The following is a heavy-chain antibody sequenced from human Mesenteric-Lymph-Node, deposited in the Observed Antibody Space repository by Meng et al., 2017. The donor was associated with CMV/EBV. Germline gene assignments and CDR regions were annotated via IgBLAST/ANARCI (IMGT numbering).Heavy chain of an antibody. J-gene: IGHJ4*02. CDR3: ARGSSYDILTGYFDY. Sequence: HQWRAGLLKPSEPPAITRALYSVSFSGYYWNWIRQSPEKGLEWIGEINHSGSTTYNPSFTSRIIISVDTSTNQIPLNMSSVTAADTAVYYCARGSSYDILTGYFDYWGQGALVTVSS. CDR1: SVSFSGYY. D-gene: IGHD3-9*01. CDR2: INHSGST. V-gene: IGHV4-34*01.